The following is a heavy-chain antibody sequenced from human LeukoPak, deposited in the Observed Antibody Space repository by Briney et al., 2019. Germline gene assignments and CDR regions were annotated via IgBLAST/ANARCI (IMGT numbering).Heavy chain of an antibody. CDR2: INHNGNI. CDR1: GYSIRSGYY. Sequence: SETLSLTCAVSGYSIRSGYYWGSIRQPPAKGLEWIASINHNGNIYHNPSLKSRVTMSVDTSRDQFSLRLSSVTAADTAIYYCARTTLEGFDYWGQGTLVTVSS. D-gene: IGHD1-1*01. V-gene: IGHV4-38-2*01. CDR3: ARTTLEGFDY. J-gene: IGHJ4*02.